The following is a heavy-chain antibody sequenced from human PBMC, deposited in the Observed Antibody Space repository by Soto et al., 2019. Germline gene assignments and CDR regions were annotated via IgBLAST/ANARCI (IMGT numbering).Heavy chain of an antibody. CDR1: GGSISSGGYY. J-gene: IGHJ5*02. Sequence: PSETLSLTCTVSGGSISSGGYYWSWIRQHPGKGLKWIGYIYYSGSTYYNPSLKSRVTISVDTSKNQFSLKLSSVTAADTAVYYCARGFCSSTSCSPWTAPNSWFDPWGQGTQVTVSS. CDR2: IYYSGST. CDR3: ARGFCSSTSCSPWTAPNSWFDP. V-gene: IGHV4-31*03. D-gene: IGHD2-2*01.